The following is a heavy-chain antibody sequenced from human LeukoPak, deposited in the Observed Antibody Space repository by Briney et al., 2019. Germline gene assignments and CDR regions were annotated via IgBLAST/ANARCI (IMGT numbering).Heavy chain of an antibody. J-gene: IGHJ4*02. CDR2: MNPNSGNT. V-gene: IGHV1-8*01. CDR3: ARVYRQLRPYYFDY. D-gene: IGHD4-23*01. Sequence: ASVKVSCKASGYTFTSYDINWVRQATGQRLEWMGWMNPNSGNTGYAQKFQGRVTMTRNTSISTAYMELSSLRSEDTAVYYCARVYRQLRPYYFDYWGQGTLVTVSS. CDR1: GYTFTSYD.